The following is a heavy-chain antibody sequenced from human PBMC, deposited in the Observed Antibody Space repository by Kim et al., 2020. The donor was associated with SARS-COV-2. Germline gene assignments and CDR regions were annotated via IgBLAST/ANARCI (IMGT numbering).Heavy chain of an antibody. J-gene: IGHJ6*02. D-gene: IGHD5-18*01. Sequence: SVKVSCKASGGTFSSYAISWVRQAPGQGLEWMGGIIPIFGTANYAQKFQGRVTITADESTSTAYMELSSLRSEDTAVYYCARGGHTAMAYYYYYYGMDVWGHGTTVTVSS. CDR1: GGTFSSYA. CDR3: ARGGHTAMAYYYYYYGMDV. CDR2: IIPIFGTA. V-gene: IGHV1-69*13.